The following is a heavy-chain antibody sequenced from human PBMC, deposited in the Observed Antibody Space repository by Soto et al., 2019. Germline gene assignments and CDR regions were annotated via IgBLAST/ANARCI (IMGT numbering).Heavy chain of an antibody. CDR3: ARTSQRTLDY. CDR1: GYTFTGYY. V-gene: IGHV1-2*02. Sequence: ASMKVSCKASGYTFTGYYMHWVRQAPGQGLEWMGWINPNSGGTNYAQKVQGRGTMTRDTSISTAYMELSRLRSDDTAVYYCARTSQRTLDYWGQGTLVTVSS. CDR2: INPNSGGT. J-gene: IGHJ4*02.